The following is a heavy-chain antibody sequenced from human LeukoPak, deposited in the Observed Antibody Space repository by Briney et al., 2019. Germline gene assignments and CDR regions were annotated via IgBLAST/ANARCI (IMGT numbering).Heavy chain of an antibody. J-gene: IGHJ3*01. CDR1: GFTFSNHG. D-gene: IGHD2-8*01. CDR3: ARQLISSAVAFDL. CDR2: IWYDGSKK. Sequence: GGSLRLSCAASGFTFSNHGMHWVRQAPGKGLEWVADIWYDGSKKDYADSVKGRYTVSRDNSKNILHLQMNSLRVEDTALYYCARQLISSAVAFDLWGQGTMVTVSS. V-gene: IGHV3-33*01.